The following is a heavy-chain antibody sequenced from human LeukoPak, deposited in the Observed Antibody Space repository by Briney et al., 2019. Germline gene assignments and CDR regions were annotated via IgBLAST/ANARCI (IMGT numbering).Heavy chain of an antibody. CDR2: ISWNSGSI. CDR3: AKDGSIAAAGTLDY. J-gene: IGHJ4*02. CDR1: GFTFDDYA. D-gene: IGHD6-13*01. V-gene: IGHV3-9*01. Sequence: GGSLRLSCAASGFTFDDYAMHWVRQAPGKGLEWVSGISWNSGSIGYADSVKGRSTISRDNAKNSLYLQMNSLRAEDTALYYCAKDGSIAAAGTLDYWGQGTLVTVSS.